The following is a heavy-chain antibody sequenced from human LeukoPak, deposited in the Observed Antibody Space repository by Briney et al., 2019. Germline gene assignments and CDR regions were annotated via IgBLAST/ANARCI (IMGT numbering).Heavy chain of an antibody. D-gene: IGHD5-18*01. V-gene: IGHV1-69*02. J-gene: IGHJ6*02. CDR1: GGTFSSYT. CDR3: ASGLSYNYGSYYYYGMEV. Sequence: SVKVSCKASGGTFSSYTISWVRQAPGQGLEWMGRIIPILGIANYAQKFQGSVTITADKSTSTAYMELSSLRSEDTAVYYCASGLSYNYGSYYYYGMEVWGQGTTVTVSS. CDR2: IIPILGIA.